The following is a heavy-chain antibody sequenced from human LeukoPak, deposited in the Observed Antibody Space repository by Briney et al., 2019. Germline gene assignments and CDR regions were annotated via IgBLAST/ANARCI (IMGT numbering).Heavy chain of an antibody. CDR2: ISAYNGNT. Sequence: ASVKVSCKASGYIFTSYGISWVRQAPGQGLEWMGWISAYNGNTDYAQKFQGRVTMTTDTSTSTVYMELRSLRSDDAAVYYCARDENTGSWYRTFDYWGQGTLVTVSS. CDR3: ARDENTGSWYRTFDY. D-gene: IGHD6-13*01. V-gene: IGHV1-18*01. J-gene: IGHJ4*02. CDR1: GYIFTSYG.